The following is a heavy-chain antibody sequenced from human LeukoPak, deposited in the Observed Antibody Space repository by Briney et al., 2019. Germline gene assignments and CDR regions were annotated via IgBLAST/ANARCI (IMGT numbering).Heavy chain of an antibody. V-gene: IGHV4-30-2*01. CDR2: IYHSGST. Sequence: SETLSLTCAVSGGSISSGGYSWSWIRQPPGKGLEWIGYIYHSGSTYYNPSLKGRVTISVDRSKNQLSLKLSSVTAADTAVYYCARGGRGVPFDPWGQGTLVTVSS. CDR3: ARGGRGVPFDP. CDR1: GGSISSGGYS. D-gene: IGHD3-10*01. J-gene: IGHJ5*02.